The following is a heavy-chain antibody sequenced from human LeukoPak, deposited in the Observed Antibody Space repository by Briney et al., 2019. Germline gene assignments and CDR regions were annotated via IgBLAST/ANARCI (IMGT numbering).Heavy chain of an antibody. CDR1: GGSISSGSYY. J-gene: IGHJ6*03. D-gene: IGHD2-2*01. V-gene: IGHV4-61*02. CDR2: IYTSGST. Sequence: SETLSLTCTVSGGSISSGSYYWSWIRQPAGKGLEWIGRIYTSGSTNYNPSLKSRVTISVDTSKNQFSLKMSSVTAADTAVYYCARQTRYCSSTTCSDLHYYYNYYIDVWGKGTTVTISS. CDR3: ARQTRYCSSTTCSDLHYYYNYYIDV.